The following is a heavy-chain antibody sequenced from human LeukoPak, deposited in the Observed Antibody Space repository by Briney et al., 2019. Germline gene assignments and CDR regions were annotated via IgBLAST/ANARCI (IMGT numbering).Heavy chain of an antibody. CDR3: ARQYSGYDSWFDP. D-gene: IGHD5-12*01. J-gene: IGHJ5*02. CDR1: GYRFTSYW. CDR2: IDPSDSYT. Sequence: LGESLKISCKGPGYRFTSYWISWVRQMPGKGLEWLGRIDPSDSYTNYSPSFQGHVTISADKSISTAYLQWSSLKASDTAMYYCARQYSGYDSWFDPWGQGTLVTVSS. V-gene: IGHV5-10-1*01.